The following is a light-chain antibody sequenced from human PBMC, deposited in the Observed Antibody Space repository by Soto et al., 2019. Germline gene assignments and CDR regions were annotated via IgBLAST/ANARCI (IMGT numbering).Light chain of an antibody. Sequence: EIVLTQSPATLSLSPGERATLSCRASQSVSSYLAWYQQKPGQAPRLILYYASNRATGVRSRFSGSGSGTDFTLTISSLAPEDFEIYYCQQRSIWPGTFGPGTKVEIK. V-gene: IGKV3-11*01. J-gene: IGKJ3*01. CDR3: QQRSIWPGT. CDR2: YAS. CDR1: QSVSSY.